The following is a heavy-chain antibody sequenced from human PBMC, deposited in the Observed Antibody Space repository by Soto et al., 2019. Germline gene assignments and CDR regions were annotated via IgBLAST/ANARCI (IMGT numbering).Heavy chain of an antibody. CDR3: ASQYYDFWSGQAPTYYYGMDV. D-gene: IGHD3-3*01. V-gene: IGHV4-31*03. CDR1: GGSISSGVYY. CDR2: IYYSGST. J-gene: IGHJ6*02. Sequence: SETLSLTCTVSGGSISSGVYYWSWIRQHPGKGLEWIGYIYYSGSTYYNPSLKSRVTISVDTSKNQFSLKLSSVTAADTAVYYCASQYYDFWSGQAPTYYYGMDVWGQGTTVTVS.